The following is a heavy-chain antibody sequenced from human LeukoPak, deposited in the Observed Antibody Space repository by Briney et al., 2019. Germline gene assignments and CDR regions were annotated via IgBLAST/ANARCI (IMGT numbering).Heavy chain of an antibody. D-gene: IGHD5-24*01. CDR1: GFTFSSYA. V-gene: IGHV3-23*01. J-gene: IGHJ4*02. CDR2: ISGSGGST. Sequence: GGSLRLSCAAAGFTFSSYAMSWVRQAPGKGLEWVSAISGSGGSTYYADSVKGRFTISRDNSKNTLYLQMNSLRAEDTAVYCCAKEVGEMATIYYFDYWGQGTLVTVSS. CDR3: AKEVGEMATIYYFDY.